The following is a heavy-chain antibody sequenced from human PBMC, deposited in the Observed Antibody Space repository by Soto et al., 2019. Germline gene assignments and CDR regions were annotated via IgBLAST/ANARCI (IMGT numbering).Heavy chain of an antibody. J-gene: IGHJ4*02. CDR2: IYYSGST. V-gene: IGHV4-59*08. CDR3: ARRYGPGFDY. CDR1: GGSISSYD. Sequence: SETLSLTCTVSGGSISSYDVSWIRQPPGKGLEWIGYIYYSGSTNYNPSLKSRVTISVDTSKNQFSLKLSSVTAADTAVYYCARRYGPGFDYWGQGTLVTVSS. D-gene: IGHD4-17*01.